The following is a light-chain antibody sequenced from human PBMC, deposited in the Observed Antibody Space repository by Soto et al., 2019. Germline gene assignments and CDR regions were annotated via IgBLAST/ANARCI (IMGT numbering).Light chain of an antibody. CDR1: QSVSSY. CDR3: QQRNNWRPSLT. Sequence: EIVLTQSPATLSLSPGERATLSCRARQSVSSYLAWYQQQPGQAPRLLIYDASNRATGIPAMVSGSGSGTDFTPTISSIDPEELAVYYWQQRNNWRPSLTFSGGTKVELK. V-gene: IGKV3-11*01. J-gene: IGKJ4*01. CDR2: DAS.